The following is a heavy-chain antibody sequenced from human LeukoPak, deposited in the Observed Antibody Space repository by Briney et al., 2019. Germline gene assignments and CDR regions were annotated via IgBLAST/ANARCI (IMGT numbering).Heavy chain of an antibody. V-gene: IGHV3-33*01. Sequence: GGSLRLSCAASAFTFSSYGMHWVRQAPGKGLEWVAVIWYDGSDEYYADSVKGRFTISRDNGKNSLYLQMNSLRAEDTAVYYCARDSGWWRFDFWGQGTLVTVSS. CDR3: ARDSGWWRFDF. CDR1: AFTFSSYG. J-gene: IGHJ4*02. D-gene: IGHD6-13*01. CDR2: IWYDGSDE.